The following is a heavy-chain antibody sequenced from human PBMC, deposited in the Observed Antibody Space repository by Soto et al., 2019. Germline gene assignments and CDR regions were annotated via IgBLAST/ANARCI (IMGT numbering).Heavy chain of an antibody. J-gene: IGHJ6*02. Sequence: ASFTFSCNSSGYTFTSDDIKWVLQATGQGLEWMGWMNPNSGNTGYAQKFQGRVTMTRNTSISTAYMELSSLRSEDTAVYYCARAYYYYGMDVWGQGTTVTVSS. CDR2: MNPNSGNT. CDR1: GYTFTSDD. V-gene: IGHV1-8*01. CDR3: ARAYYYYGMDV.